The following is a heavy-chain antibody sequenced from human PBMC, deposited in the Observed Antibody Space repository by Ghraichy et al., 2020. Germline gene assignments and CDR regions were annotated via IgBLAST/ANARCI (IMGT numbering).Heavy chain of an antibody. CDR2: ITWNSAST. CDR3: AKTGDSGWFYDY. D-gene: IGHD6-19*01. CDR1: GFTFSGYA. Sequence: GALNISCAASGFTFSGYAMSWVRQAPGKGLEWVSTITWNSASTRYADSVKGRSTISRDNYKNAVYLQVTSLREDDTAVYFCAKTGDSGWFYDYWGRGTLVTVSS. V-gene: IGHV3-23*01. J-gene: IGHJ4*02.